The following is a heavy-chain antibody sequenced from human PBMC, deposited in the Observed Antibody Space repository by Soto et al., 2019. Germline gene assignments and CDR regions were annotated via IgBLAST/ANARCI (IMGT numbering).Heavy chain of an antibody. Sequence: GGSLRLSCAASGFTFDDYAMHWVRQAPGKDLEWVSGISWNSGSIGYADSVKGRFTISRDNAKNSLYLQMNSLRAEDTALYYCAKAAYYYYYMDVWGKGTTVTVSS. J-gene: IGHJ6*03. CDR3: AKAAYYYYYMDV. CDR1: GFTFDDYA. V-gene: IGHV3-9*01. CDR2: ISWNSGSI.